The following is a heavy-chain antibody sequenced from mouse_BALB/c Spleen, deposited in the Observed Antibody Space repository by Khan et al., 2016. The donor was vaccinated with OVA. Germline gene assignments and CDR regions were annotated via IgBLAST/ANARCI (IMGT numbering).Heavy chain of an antibody. J-gene: IGHJ2*01. Sequence: SGPGLVKPSQSLSLTCTVTGYSITSGYAWNWIRQFPGNKLEWMGYISYSGGTSYNPSLKSRISITRDTSKNQFFLQLNSVTTEDTATYYCARGNYYGYYFDYWGHGTPLTVSS. V-gene: IGHV3-2*02. CDR1: GYSITSGYA. D-gene: IGHD1-1*01. CDR2: ISYSGGT. CDR3: ARGNYYGYYFDY.